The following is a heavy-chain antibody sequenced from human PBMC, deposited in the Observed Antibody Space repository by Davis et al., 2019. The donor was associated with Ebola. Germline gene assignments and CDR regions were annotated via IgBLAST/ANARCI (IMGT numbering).Heavy chain of an antibody. CDR2: IYYSGST. CDR1: GGSINTISYY. Sequence: SETLSLTCTVSGGSINTISYYWGWIRQPPGKGLEWIGSIYYSGSTYYNPSLKSRVTISVDTSKNQFSLRLSSVTAADTAVYYCARGNSDYGEFDYWGQGTLVAVSS. J-gene: IGHJ4*02. CDR3: ARGNSDYGEFDY. V-gene: IGHV4-39*07. D-gene: IGHD4-17*01.